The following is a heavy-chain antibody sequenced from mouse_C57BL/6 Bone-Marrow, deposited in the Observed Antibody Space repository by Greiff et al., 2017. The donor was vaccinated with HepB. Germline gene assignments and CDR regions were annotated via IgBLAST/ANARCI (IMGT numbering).Heavy chain of an antibody. CDR1: GFTFSDAW. CDR2: IRNKANNHAT. D-gene: IGHD2-14*01. J-gene: IGHJ3*01. CDR3: TRGERRVRGAY. V-gene: IGHV6-6*01. Sequence: EVKLVESGGGLVQPGGSMKLSCAASGFTFSDAWMDWVRQSPEKGLEWVAEIRNKANNHATYYAESVKGRFTISRDDSKSSVYLQMNSLRAEDTGIYYCTRGERRVRGAYWGERTLGTLS.